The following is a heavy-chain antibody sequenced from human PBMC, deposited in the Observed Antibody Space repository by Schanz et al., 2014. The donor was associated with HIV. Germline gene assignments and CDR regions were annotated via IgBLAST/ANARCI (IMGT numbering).Heavy chain of an antibody. J-gene: IGHJ4*02. CDR2: IGSGGGYK. D-gene: IGHD4-17*01. CDR1: GFSFSSFS. Sequence: EVQLVESGGGLVEPGGSLRLSCEASGFSFSSFSMNWVRQAPGKGLEWVSSIGSGGGYKHYADSVNGRFTISRDNAKNSLHLQMSRLGAEDTAVYYCARDLHDYGDARTDYWGQGILVTVSS. CDR3: ARDLHDYGDARTDY. V-gene: IGHV3-21*02.